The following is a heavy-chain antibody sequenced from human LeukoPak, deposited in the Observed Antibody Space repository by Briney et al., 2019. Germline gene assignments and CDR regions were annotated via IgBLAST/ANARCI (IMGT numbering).Heavy chain of an antibody. CDR2: ISYDGSNK. Sequence: GGSLRLSCAASGFTFSSYAMHWVRQAPGKGLEWVAVISYDGSNKYYADSVKGRFTISRDNAKNSLYLQMNSLRAEDTAVYYCARERREYGYGLDAFDIWGQGTMVTVSA. CDR3: ARERREYGYGLDAFDI. V-gene: IGHV3-30*04. CDR1: GFTFSSYA. J-gene: IGHJ3*02. D-gene: IGHD5-18*01.